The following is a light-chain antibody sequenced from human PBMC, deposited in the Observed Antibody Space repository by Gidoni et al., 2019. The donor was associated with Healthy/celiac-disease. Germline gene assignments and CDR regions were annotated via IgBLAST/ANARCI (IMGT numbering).Light chain of an antibody. J-gene: IGKJ3*01. Sequence: DIQMTQSPSSLSASVGDRVTSTCQASQDISNYLNWYQQKPWTAPKVLIYDASHLETGVPSRFSGSVSGTDFTFTISSLQPEDIATYYCQHYDNLPFTFGPGTKVDIK. CDR2: DAS. CDR1: QDISNY. CDR3: QHYDNLPFT. V-gene: IGKV1-33*01.